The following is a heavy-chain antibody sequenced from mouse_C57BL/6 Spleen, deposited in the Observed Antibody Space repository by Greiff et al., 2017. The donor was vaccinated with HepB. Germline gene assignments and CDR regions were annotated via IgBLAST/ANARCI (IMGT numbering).Heavy chain of an antibody. J-gene: IGHJ1*03. CDR2: IYPGSGST. Sequence: QVQLQQSGAELVKPGASVKMSCKASGYTFTSYWITWVKQRPGQGLEWIGDIYPGSGSTNYNEKFKSKATLTVDTSSSTAYMQLSSLTSEDSAVYYCAREGVYGNYGWYFDVWGTGTTVTVSS. D-gene: IGHD2-1*01. CDR3: AREGVYGNYGWYFDV. CDR1: GYTFTSYW. V-gene: IGHV1-55*01.